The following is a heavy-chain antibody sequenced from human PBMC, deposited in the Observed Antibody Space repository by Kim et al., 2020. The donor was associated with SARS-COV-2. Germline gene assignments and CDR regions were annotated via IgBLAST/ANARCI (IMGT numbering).Heavy chain of an antibody. CDR1: GFTVSADH. J-gene: IGHJ5*02. CDR2: LFSDSRT. V-gene: IGHV3-53*01. CDR3: ARHDWFDP. Sequence: GGSLRLSCAASGFTVSADHMSGVRKAPGKGLEWVSRLFSDSRTLYADSVKGRCTISRDDSRNTEYLEMNSLRPEDTAAYYCARHDWFDPWGQGTQVTVS.